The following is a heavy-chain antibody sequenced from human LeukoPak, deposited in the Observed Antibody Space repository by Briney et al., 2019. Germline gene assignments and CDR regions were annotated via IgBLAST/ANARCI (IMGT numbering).Heavy chain of an antibody. CDR2: IKEDGSEK. CDR1: GFTLSSYW. V-gene: IGHV3-7*01. J-gene: IGHJ4*02. Sequence: GGSLRLSCATSGFTLSSYWMNWVRQAPGKGLEWVANIKEDGSEKYYVVSVKGQFTTSRDNAKNTLFLQVNTLRAEDAAVYYCARDYSFDYWGQGTLVTVSS. D-gene: IGHD1-26*01. CDR3: ARDYSFDY.